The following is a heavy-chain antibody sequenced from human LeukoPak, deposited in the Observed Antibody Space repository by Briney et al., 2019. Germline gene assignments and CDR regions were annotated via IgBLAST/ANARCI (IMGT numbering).Heavy chain of an antibody. J-gene: IGHJ6*03. V-gene: IGHV4-39*07. D-gene: IGHD5-18*01. CDR1: GGSISSSSYY. CDR3: ARADTAMVTGYYYYYMDV. CDR2: IYYSGST. Sequence: PSETLSLTCTVSGGSISSSSYYWGWIRQPPGKGLEWIGSIYYSGSTYYNPSLKSRVTISVDTSKNQFSLKLSSVTAADTAVYYCARADTAMVTGYYYYYMDVWGKGTTVTVSS.